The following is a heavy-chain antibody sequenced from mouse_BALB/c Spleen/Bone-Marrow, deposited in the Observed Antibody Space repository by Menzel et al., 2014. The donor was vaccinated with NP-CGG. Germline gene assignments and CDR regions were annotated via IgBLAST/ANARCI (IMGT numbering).Heavy chain of an antibody. V-gene: IGHV5-9-3*01. J-gene: IGHJ2*01. CDR2: ISSAGIHT. CDR3: ARQDRVYYFDY. CDR1: GFTFTSYA. Sequence: EVKLMESGGGLVKPGGSLKLSCKASGFTFTSYAMSWVRQTPEKRLEWVATISSAGIHTYYVYTVKGRFTISRDNAKNTLFLHMSSLRSEDTAMYYCARQDRVYYFDYWGQGTTLTVSS.